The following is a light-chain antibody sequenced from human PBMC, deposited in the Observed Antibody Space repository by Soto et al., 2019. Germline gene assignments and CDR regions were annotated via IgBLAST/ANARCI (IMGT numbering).Light chain of an antibody. J-gene: IGKJ3*01. V-gene: IGKV3-15*01. CDR3: QQYNNWPPFS. CDR2: GAS. CDR1: QSISSN. Sequence: EIVMTQSPATLSVSPGERATLSCRASQSISSNLAWYQQKNGQTPRLRIYGASTRAAGIPGRFSGSGSGTDFTLTISSLQSEDFAVYYCQQYNNWPPFSFGPGTKVDIK.